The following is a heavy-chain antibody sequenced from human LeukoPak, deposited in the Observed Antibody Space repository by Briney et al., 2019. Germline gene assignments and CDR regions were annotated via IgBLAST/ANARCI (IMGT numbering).Heavy chain of an antibody. CDR1: GFTFSNYA. CDR3: AKDPMVRGLTYDC. D-gene: IGHD3-10*01. J-gene: IGHJ4*02. CDR2: LSGSGGRT. Sequence: GGSLRLSCVASGFTFSNYAMSWVRQAPGKGLEWISALSGSGGRTYYADSVKGRFTISRDNSKNTLYLQMNSLRAEDTAVYYCAKDPMVRGLTYDCWGQGTLVTVSS. V-gene: IGHV3-23*01.